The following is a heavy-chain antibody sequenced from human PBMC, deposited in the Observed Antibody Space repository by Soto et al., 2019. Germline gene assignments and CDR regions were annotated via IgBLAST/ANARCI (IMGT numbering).Heavy chain of an antibody. V-gene: IGHV1-69*01. J-gene: IGHJ4*02. CDR3: SFHSARNSYSRFDF. Sequence: QVQLVQSGAEVKKPGSSVKVSCRASGGSFRNYVMSWVRQDPGQGLAWMGGIIPVFETRTYAQKFQGRVSRTADDSTSTVCTAMINLSSEETAVYFCSFHSARNSYSRFDFWGQGTLVTVSS. CDR2: IIPVFETR. CDR1: GGSFRNYV. D-gene: IGHD2-21*01.